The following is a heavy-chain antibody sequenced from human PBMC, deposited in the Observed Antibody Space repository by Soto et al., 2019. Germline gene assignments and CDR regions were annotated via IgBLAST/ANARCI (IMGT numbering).Heavy chain of an antibody. CDR1: GGTFSSYA. CDR2: IIPIFGKA. D-gene: IGHD2-2*01. CDR3: ARVVKARGPAAIVDY. Sequence: QVQLGQSGAEVKKPGSSVKVSFKASGGTFSSYAISWVRQAPGQGLELMGGIIPIFGKANYAQKFQGRVTITADKSTSDAYMHLSSLRSDDTAVYYCARVVKARGPAAIVDYWGQGTLVTVSS. V-gene: IGHV1-69*06. J-gene: IGHJ4*02.